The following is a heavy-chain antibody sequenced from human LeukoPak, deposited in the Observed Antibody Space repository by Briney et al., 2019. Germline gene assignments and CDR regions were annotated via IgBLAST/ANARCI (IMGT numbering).Heavy chain of an antibody. CDR1: GFTFSSYE. V-gene: IGHV3-48*03. D-gene: IGHD6-6*01. Sequence: PGGSLRLSCAASGFTFSSYEMNWVRQAPGKGLEWVSYISSSGSTIYYADFVKGRFTISRDNAKNSLYLQMNSLRAEDTAVYYCARYGSSSIYYYYGMDVWGQGTTVTVSS. CDR3: ARYGSSSIYYYYGMDV. J-gene: IGHJ6*02. CDR2: ISSSGSTI.